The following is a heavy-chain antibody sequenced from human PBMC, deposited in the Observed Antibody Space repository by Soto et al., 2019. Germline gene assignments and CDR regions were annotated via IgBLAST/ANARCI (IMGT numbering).Heavy chain of an antibody. V-gene: IGHV1-18*01. CDR1: GNTFASHG. CDR2: ISGFNGQT. CDR3: ARVDPRGVAVVRDY. J-gene: IGHJ4*02. Sequence: QVQLVQSGPEVKKPGASVKVSCKASGNTFASHGFSWVRQAPGQGLEWMGWISGFNGQTNCALKFQGRVTLTTDTSTSTAYMELRSLRSDDTAVYFCARVDPRGVAVVRDYWGQGTLVTVSS. D-gene: IGHD3-10*01.